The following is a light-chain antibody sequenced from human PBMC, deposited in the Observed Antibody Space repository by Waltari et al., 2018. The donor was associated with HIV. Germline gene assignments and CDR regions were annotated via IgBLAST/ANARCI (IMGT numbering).Light chain of an antibody. CDR1: QSVSSK. J-gene: IGKJ5*01. CDR2: GAS. Sequence: EIVMLQSPATLSVSPGERATLSCRASQSVSSKLAWYQHKPGQAPRLLIYGASTRSTGIPGRFSGSESGTESILTISSLQSEDCAVYYCQQYYKWPLTFGQGTRLEIK. CDR3: QQYYKWPLT. V-gene: IGKV3D-15*01.